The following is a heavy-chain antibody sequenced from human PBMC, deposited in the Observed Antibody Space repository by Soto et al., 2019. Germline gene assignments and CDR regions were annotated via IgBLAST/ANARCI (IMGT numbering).Heavy chain of an antibody. Sequence: EVQLVESGGGLVQPGRSLRLSCAASGFTFDDYAMHWVRQAPGKGLEWVSGISWNSGSIGYADSVKGRFTISRDNAKNSLYLQXNSLRXEDTXXYYXAKXXXXXXXSIFDYWGQGTLVTVSS. CDR2: ISWNSGSI. J-gene: IGHJ4*02. CDR3: AKXXXXXXXSIFDY. V-gene: IGHV3-9*01. CDR1: GFTFDDYA.